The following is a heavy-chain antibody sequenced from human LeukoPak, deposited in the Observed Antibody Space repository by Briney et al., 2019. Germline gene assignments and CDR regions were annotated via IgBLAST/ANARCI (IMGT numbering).Heavy chain of an antibody. Sequence: GGSLGLSCVASGFTFSNSVMTWVRQAPGKGLEWVSSILGTGDYTYFANSVKGRFTISRDNSKSTLYLQMNSLRAGDTAIYYCARGSKGTYDYWGQGTLVTVSS. V-gene: IGHV3-23*01. CDR2: ILGTGDYT. CDR1: GFTFSNSV. CDR3: ARGSKGTYDY. J-gene: IGHJ4*02.